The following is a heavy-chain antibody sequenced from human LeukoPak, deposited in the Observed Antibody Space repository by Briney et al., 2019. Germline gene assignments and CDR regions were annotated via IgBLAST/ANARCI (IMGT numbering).Heavy chain of an antibody. CDR3: AKGRYCGGDCYSGLDY. J-gene: IGHJ4*02. Sequence: GGSLRLSCAASGFTFSSYDMSWVRQAPGKGLEWVAAISGSGGSTYYADSVKGRFTISRDNSKNTLYLQMNSLRAEDTAVYYCAKGRYCGGDCYSGLDYWGQATLVTVSS. D-gene: IGHD2-21*02. CDR1: GFTFSSYD. V-gene: IGHV3-23*01. CDR2: ISGSGGST.